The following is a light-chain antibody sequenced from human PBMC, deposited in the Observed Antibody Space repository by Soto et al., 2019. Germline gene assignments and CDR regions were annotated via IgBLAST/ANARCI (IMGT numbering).Light chain of an antibody. CDR2: GAS. V-gene: IGKV1-39*01. J-gene: IGKJ1*01. CDR1: QTISSW. Sequence: DIQLTQSPSTLSGSVGDRVTITCRASQTISSWLAWYQHKPGKAPKLLIYGASSLQSGVPSRFSGSGSGTDFTLTISSLHPEDFAIYYCQQSYSTPPWTFGQGTKVDIK. CDR3: QQSYSTPPWT.